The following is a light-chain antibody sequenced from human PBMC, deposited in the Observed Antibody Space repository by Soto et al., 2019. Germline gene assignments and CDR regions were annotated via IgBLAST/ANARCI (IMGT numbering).Light chain of an antibody. Sequence: VLTQSPVTLSLSPGDRATLSCRASQSVSTYLAWYRQAPRQPPRLLIYDTSNRATGVPPRFSGSRSGTDFTLTISGVEPEDFALYFCHQRNTFGQGTRLEIK. CDR1: QSVSTY. J-gene: IGKJ5*01. V-gene: IGKV3-11*01. CDR3: HQRNT. CDR2: DTS.